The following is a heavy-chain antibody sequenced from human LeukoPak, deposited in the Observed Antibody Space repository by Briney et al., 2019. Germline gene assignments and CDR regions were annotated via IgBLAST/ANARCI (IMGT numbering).Heavy chain of an antibody. V-gene: IGHV1-69*05. J-gene: IGHJ4*02. CDR3: ARDPVRDTAMVTGLDY. Sequence: ASVKVSCKASGGTFSSYAISWVRQAPGQGLEWMGGIIPIFGTANYAQKFQGRVTMTRDTSTSTVYMELSSLRSEDTAVYYCARDPVRDTAMVTGLDYRGQGTLVTVSS. CDR1: GGTFSSYA. CDR2: IIPIFGTA. D-gene: IGHD5-18*01.